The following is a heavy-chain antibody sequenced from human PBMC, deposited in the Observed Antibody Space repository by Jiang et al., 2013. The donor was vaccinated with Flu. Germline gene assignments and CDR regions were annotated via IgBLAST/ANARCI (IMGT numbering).Heavy chain of an antibody. CDR2: INTNTGNP. J-gene: IGHJ5*02. D-gene: IGHD1-20*01. CDR3: AREGVYNWNDVRWFDP. Sequence: QSGSELMRPGSSVNISCKASGYTFTSYAMNWVRQAPGQGLEWMGWINTNTGNPTYAQGFTGRFVFSLDTSVSTAYLQISSLKAEDTAVYYCAREGVYNWNDVRWFDPWGQGTLVTVSS. CDR1: GYTFTSYA. V-gene: IGHV7-4-1*02.